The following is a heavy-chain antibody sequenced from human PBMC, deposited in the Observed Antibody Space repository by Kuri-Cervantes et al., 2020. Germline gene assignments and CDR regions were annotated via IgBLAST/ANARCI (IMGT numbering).Heavy chain of an antibody. V-gene: IGHV1-8*02. J-gene: IGHJ6*02. Sequence: ASVKVSCKASGYTFTSYDINWVRQAPGQGLEWMGWINPNSGNTGYAQKFQGRVTMTWDTSISTAYMELSSLRSEDTAVYYCARGRYCGGDCYYYYYYGMDVWGQGTTVTVSS. CDR3: ARGRYCGGDCYYYYYYGMDV. CDR1: GYTFTSYD. CDR2: INPNSGNT. D-gene: IGHD2-21*02.